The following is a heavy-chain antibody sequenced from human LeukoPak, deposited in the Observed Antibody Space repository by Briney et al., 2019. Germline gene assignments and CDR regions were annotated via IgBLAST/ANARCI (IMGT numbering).Heavy chain of an antibody. CDR1: GFTFSSYS. CDR2: ISSSSSYI. V-gene: IGHV3-21*01. D-gene: IGHD1-7*01. Sequence: GGSLRLSCAASGFTFSSYSVNWVRQAPGKGLEWVSCISSSSSYIYYADSVKGRFAISRDNAKNSLYLQMNSLRVEDTAVYYCARAHNWKYGTFDYWGQGTLVTVSS. CDR3: ARAHNWKYGTFDY. J-gene: IGHJ4*02.